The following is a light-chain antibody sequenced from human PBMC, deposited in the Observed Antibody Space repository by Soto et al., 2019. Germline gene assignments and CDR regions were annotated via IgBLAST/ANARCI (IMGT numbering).Light chain of an antibody. Sequence: QSALTQPVSVSGSPGQSITISCTGTSSDVGGYNYVSWYQHHPGKAPKLMIYDVSNRPSGVSNRFSGSKSGNTASLTISGLQAEDEADYYCSSYTSSTTLGVFGGGTKLTVL. CDR2: DVS. CDR3: SSYTSSTTLGV. V-gene: IGLV2-14*03. J-gene: IGLJ2*01. CDR1: SSDVGGYNY.